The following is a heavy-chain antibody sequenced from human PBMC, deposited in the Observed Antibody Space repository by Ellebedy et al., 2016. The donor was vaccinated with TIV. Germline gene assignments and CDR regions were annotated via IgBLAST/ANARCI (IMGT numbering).Heavy chain of an antibody. Sequence: MPGGSLRLSCTVSGYSISRGYYWGWIRQPPGKGLEWIGNIYHSGNTYYNPSLKNRVTISVDTSKNQFSLKLSSVTAADTAVYYCARNYCGDDCFSFDIWGQGTMVTVSS. CDR3: ARNYCGDDCFSFDI. J-gene: IGHJ3*02. D-gene: IGHD2-21*02. CDR1: GYSISRGYY. CDR2: IYHSGNT. V-gene: IGHV4-38-2*02.